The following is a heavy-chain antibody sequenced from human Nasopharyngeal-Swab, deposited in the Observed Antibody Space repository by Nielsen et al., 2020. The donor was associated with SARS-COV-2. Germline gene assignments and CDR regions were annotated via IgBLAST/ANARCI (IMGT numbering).Heavy chain of an antibody. CDR3: ASDPRDNYDFWSGYYKDYYYGMDV. Sequence: ASVKVSCKASGYTFTSYGISWVRQAPGQGLEWMGWISAYNGNTNYAQKLQGRVTMTTDTSTSTAYMELRSLRSDDTAVYYCASDPRDNYDFWSGYYKDYYYGMDVWGQGTTVTVSS. V-gene: IGHV1-18*01. CDR2: ISAYNGNT. D-gene: IGHD3-3*01. J-gene: IGHJ6*02. CDR1: GYTFTSYG.